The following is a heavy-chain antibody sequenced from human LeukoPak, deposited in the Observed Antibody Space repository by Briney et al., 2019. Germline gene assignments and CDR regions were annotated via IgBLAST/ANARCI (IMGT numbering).Heavy chain of an antibody. CDR2: MNPNSGNT. Sequence: GASVKVSCKASGYTFTSYDINWVRQATGQGLEWMGWMNPNSGNTGYAQKFQGRVTMTRNTSISTAYMELSRLRSDDTAVYYCARVKSKLIAVAAFDYWGQGTLVTVSS. CDR1: GYTFTSYD. J-gene: IGHJ4*02. V-gene: IGHV1-8*01. CDR3: ARVKSKLIAVAAFDY. D-gene: IGHD6-19*01.